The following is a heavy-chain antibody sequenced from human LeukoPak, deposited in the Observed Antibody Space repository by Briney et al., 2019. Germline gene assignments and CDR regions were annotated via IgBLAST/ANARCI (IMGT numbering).Heavy chain of an antibody. D-gene: IGHD2-15*01. Sequence: GGSLRLSCAASGFIFPTYGMHWVRQAPGKGLEWVAFIRYDGSNKYYADSVKGRFTISRDNSKNTLYLQMNSLRAEDTAVYYCAKDLLLRVAFAHDAFDIWGQGTMVTVS. CDR1: GFIFPTYG. CDR2: IRYDGSNK. CDR3: AKDLLLRVAFAHDAFDI. V-gene: IGHV3-30*02. J-gene: IGHJ3*02.